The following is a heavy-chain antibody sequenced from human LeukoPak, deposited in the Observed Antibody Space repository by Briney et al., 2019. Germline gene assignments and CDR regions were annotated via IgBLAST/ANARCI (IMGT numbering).Heavy chain of an antibody. D-gene: IGHD3-10*01. Sequence: PWETLSLTCTVSGGAIISSSFYWVWIRQSPGRGLEWIGSIYSSGSTYYNPSVNSRATISVDTSKKELSLELSSVTAADTSMYYCARLYYSDSAFDYWGQGTLVTVSS. V-gene: IGHV4-39*01. CDR2: IYSSGST. CDR3: ARLYYSDSAFDY. CDR1: GGAIISSSFY. J-gene: IGHJ4*01.